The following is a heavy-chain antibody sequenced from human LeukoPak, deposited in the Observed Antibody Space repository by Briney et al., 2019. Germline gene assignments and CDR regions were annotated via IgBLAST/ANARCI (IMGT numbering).Heavy chain of an antibody. CDR1: GYSISSGYY. CDR3: ARRNDPYYFDY. CDR2: IYHSGST. J-gene: IGHJ4*02. D-gene: IGHD3-16*01. V-gene: IGHV4-38-2*01. Sequence: PSETPSLTCAVSGYSISSGYYWGWIRPPPGKGLEWIGSIYHSGSTYYNPSLRSRVTISVDTSKNHFSLNLSSVTAADTAVYYCARRNDPYYFDYWGQGTLVTVSS.